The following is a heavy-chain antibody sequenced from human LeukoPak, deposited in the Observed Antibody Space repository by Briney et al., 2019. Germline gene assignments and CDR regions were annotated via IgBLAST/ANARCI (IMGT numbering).Heavy chain of an antibody. CDR1: GGSISSYY. CDR3: ARGLCSSTSCYMGYNWFDP. D-gene: IGHD2-2*02. V-gene: IGHV4-4*07. Sequence: SETLSLTCTVFGGSISSYYWSWIRQPAGKGLEWIGRIYTSGSTNYNPSLKSRVTMSVDTSKNQFSLKLSSVTAADTAVYYCARGLCSSTSCYMGYNWFDPWGQGTLVTVSS. J-gene: IGHJ5*02. CDR2: IYTSGST.